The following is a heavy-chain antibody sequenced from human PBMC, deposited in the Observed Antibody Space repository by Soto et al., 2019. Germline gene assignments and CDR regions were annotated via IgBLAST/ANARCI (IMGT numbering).Heavy chain of an antibody. CDR3: AKDSTDDSSNSKWCFDC. Sequence: QVQLVESGGGVVQPGRSLRLSCAASGFTFSRFGMHWVRQAPGKGLEWVAVISYDGSREYFADSVKGRFTISRDNSKNTLYLQMDSLRAEDTAVYYCAKDSTDDSSNSKWCFDCWGQGTLVTVSS. CDR2: ISYDGSRE. CDR1: GFTFSRFG. D-gene: IGHD2-15*01. V-gene: IGHV3-30*18. J-gene: IGHJ4*02.